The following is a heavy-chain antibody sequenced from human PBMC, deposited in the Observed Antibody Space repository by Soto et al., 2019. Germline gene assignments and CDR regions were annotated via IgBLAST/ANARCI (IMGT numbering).Heavy chain of an antibody. CDR3: ASQGLIQLYYFDY. CDR2: INHSGST. CDR1: GGSFSGYY. J-gene: IGHJ4*02. V-gene: IGHV4-34*01. Sequence: SETLSLTCAVYGGSFSGYYWSWIRQPPGKGLEWIGEINHSGSTNYNPSLKSRVTISVDTSKNQFSLKLSSVTAADTAVYYCASQGLIQLYYFDYWGQGTLVTVS. D-gene: IGHD5-18*01.